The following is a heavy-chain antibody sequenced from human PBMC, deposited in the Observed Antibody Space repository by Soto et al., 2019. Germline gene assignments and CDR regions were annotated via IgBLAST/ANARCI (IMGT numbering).Heavy chain of an antibody. Sequence: SETLSLTCTVSGGSISSYYWSWIRQPPGKGLEWIGYIYYSGSTNYNPSLKSRVTISVDTSKNQFSLKLSSVTAADTAVYYCARDLAHYDFWSGPRSCFDYWGQGTLVTVSS. J-gene: IGHJ4*02. D-gene: IGHD3-3*01. CDR1: GGSISSYY. V-gene: IGHV4-59*01. CDR3: ARDLAHYDFWSGPRSCFDY. CDR2: IYYSGST.